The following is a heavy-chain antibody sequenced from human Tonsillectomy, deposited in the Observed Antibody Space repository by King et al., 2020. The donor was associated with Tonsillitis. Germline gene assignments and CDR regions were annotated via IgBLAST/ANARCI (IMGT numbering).Heavy chain of an antibody. CDR3: ARGGTLYQRGDPCDY. D-gene: IGHD2-8*01. J-gene: IGHJ4*02. CDR2: IDPTSRYI. CDR1: GFTFSRYN. V-gene: IGHV3-21*01. Sequence: VQLVESGGGLVKPGGSLRLSCAASGFTFSRYNMNWVRQAPGKGLEWVSSIDPTSRYIYYTGSLKGRFTISRDNTKNSLYLEMSSLRAEDTALYYSARGGTLYQRGDPCDYWGQGTQVTVSS.